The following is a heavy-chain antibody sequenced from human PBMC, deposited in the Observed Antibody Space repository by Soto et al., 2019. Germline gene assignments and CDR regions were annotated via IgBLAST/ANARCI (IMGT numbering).Heavy chain of an antibody. CDR2: IDSSGEK. Sequence: QVTLKESGPVLVNPTETLTLRCTVSGLSITDSEMGVSWIRQPPGKALEWLAHIDSSGEKAYRTFLKSRLPIPKATSKSPIVLIMTNMDPADTATYYCARRHLAVAVSPWFDPWGQGILVTVSS. J-gene: IGHJ5*02. V-gene: IGHV2-26*01. D-gene: IGHD3-16*01. CDR3: ARRHLAVAVSPWFDP. CDR1: GLSITDSEMG.